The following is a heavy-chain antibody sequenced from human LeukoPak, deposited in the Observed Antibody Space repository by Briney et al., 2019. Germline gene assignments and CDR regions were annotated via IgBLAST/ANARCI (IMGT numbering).Heavy chain of an antibody. J-gene: IGHJ4*02. CDR2: IIPIFGTA. Sequence: ASVKVSCKASGGTFSSYAISWVRQAPGQGLEWMGGIIPIFGTANYAQKFQGRVTITADKSTSTAYMELSGLRSEDTAVYYCARDTGGQNYYDSSGYYYLFDYWGQGTLVTVSS. CDR3: ARDTGGQNYYDSSGYYYLFDY. V-gene: IGHV1-69*06. CDR1: GGTFSSYA. D-gene: IGHD3-22*01.